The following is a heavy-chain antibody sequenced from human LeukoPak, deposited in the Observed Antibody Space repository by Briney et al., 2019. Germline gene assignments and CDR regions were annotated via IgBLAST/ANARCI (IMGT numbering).Heavy chain of an antibody. CDR2: IYPDDSDT. Sequence: GESLKISCKGSGYSFTSYWIGWVRQVPGKGLEWMGIIYPDDSDTRYSPSFQGQVTISADKSISTAYLQWSSLKASDTAMYYCATPYPREYCSSTTCYFNYWGQGTLVTVSS. D-gene: IGHD2-2*01. J-gene: IGHJ4*02. CDR3: ATPYPREYCSSTTCYFNY. CDR1: GYSFTSYW. V-gene: IGHV5-51*01.